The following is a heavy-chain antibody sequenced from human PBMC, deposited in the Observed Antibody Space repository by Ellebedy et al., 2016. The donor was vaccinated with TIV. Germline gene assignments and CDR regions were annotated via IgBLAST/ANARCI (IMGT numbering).Heavy chain of an antibody. Sequence: GESLKISCAASGFTFTSFAMTWVRQAPGKGLEWVATIRQDGSEKYLVDSVKGRFAISRDNAKNSLYLQMGGLRAEDTAVYYCARGQTAYWYFDLWGRGTLVTVSS. D-gene: IGHD1-1*01. V-gene: IGHV3-7*03. CDR2: IRQDGSEK. CDR1: GFTFTSFA. CDR3: ARGQTAYWYFDL. J-gene: IGHJ2*01.